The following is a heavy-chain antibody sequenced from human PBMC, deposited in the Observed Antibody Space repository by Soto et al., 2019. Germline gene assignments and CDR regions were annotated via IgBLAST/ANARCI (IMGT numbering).Heavy chain of an antibody. CDR1: GYTFTSYG. CDR3: ARASGYGLFDY. CDR2: ISAYNGNT. Sequence: QVQLVQSGAEVKKPGASVKVSCKASGYTFTSYGISWVRQAPGQGLEWMGWISAYNGNTKYAQKFQGRVTMTTDTSKRTVYRELSSLRSDDTAVYYWARASGYGLFDYWGQGTLVTVSS. D-gene: IGHD6-25*01. J-gene: IGHJ4*02. V-gene: IGHV1-18*01.